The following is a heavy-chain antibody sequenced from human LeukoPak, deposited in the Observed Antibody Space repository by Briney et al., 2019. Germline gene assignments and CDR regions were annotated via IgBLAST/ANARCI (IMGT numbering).Heavy chain of an antibody. V-gene: IGHV4-39*01. Sequence: SGTLSLTCTVSGGSISSSSYYWGWIRQPPGKGLEWIGSIYYSGSTYYNPSLKSRVTISVDTSKNQFSLKLSSVTAADTAVYYCARQKGVWFGELSSWFDPWGQGTLVTVSS. CDR1: GGSISSSSYY. J-gene: IGHJ5*02. CDR3: ARQKGVWFGELSSWFDP. D-gene: IGHD3-10*01. CDR2: IYYSGST.